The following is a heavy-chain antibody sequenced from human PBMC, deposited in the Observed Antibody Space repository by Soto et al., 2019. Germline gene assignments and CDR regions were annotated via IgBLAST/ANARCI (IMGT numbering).Heavy chain of an antibody. J-gene: IGHJ5*02. V-gene: IGHV3-74*01. CDR3: ARDYYDSSGQRFDP. CDR1: GFTFSRYW. D-gene: IGHD3-22*01. CDR2: INSDGRTT. Sequence: GGSLRLSCAASGFTFSRYWMHWVRQATGKGLEWVSRINSDGRTTNYAASVKGRFTISRDNTKNTLYLQMNSLRAEDTAVYYCARDYYDSSGQRFDPWGQGTLVTVSS.